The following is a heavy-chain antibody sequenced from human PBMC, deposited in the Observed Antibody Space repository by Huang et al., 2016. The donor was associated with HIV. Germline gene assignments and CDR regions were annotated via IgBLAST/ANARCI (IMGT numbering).Heavy chain of an antibody. CDR1: WDCVSSSSSA. J-gene: IGHJ5*02. Sequence: QVQLQQSGPGLVRPSQTLSLTCAISWDCVSSSSSAWNGFRHSPSRGLEWRGRTNYRAKWNNDCAPSVISRMTINPDTSNNQVSLRLNSVTPDETAVYYCARVRCSGGYCYGWFDTWGQGILVTVSS. D-gene: IGHD2-15*01. CDR2: TNYRAKWNN. V-gene: IGHV6-1*01. CDR3: ARVRCSGGYCYGWFDT.